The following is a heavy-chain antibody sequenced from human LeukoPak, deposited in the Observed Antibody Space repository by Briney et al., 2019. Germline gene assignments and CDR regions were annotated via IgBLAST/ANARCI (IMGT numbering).Heavy chain of an antibody. CDR1: GFTFSNAW. D-gene: IGHD2-2*01. Sequence: GGSMRLSCGASGFTFSNAWMSWVRQAPGKGLEWVGRIKSETDGGTTDYAAPVKGRFTISRDDSKSTLYLQMNSLKTEDTAVYYCSGCSSTSCSSLYMDVWGKGTTVTVSS. J-gene: IGHJ6*03. CDR2: IKSETDGGTT. V-gene: IGHV3-15*01. CDR3: SGCSSTSCSSLYMDV.